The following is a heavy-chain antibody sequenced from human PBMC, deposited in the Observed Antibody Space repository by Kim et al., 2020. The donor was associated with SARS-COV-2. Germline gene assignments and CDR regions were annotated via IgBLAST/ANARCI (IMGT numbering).Heavy chain of an antibody. J-gene: IGHJ4*02. D-gene: IGHD3-3*01. V-gene: IGHV3-33*03. Sequence: GRFTISRDNTKNTVFLQMNSLGAADTALYYCAKWRGAQSEFDFWGQGTRVTVSS. CDR3: AKWRGAQSEFDF.